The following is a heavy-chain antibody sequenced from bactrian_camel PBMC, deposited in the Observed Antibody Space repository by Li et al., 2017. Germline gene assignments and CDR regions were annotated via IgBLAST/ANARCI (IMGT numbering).Heavy chain of an antibody. D-gene: IGHD2*01. V-gene: IGHV3S6*01. J-gene: IGHJ4*01. CDR3: AAASHCGFLNVRLRSY. CDR2: IDPYGSA. Sequence: HVQLVESGGGSVQAGGSLRLSCLASGYTNRRNCMAWFRQAPGNEREWLAYIDPYGSAGYADSVKGRFTISKDSAKDTLYLEMNSLKPEDSATYYCAAASHCGFLNVRLRSYWGQGTQVTVS. CDR1: GYTNRRNC.